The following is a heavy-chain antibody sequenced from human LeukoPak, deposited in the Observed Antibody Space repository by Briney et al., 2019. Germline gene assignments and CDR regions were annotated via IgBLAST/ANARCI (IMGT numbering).Heavy chain of an antibody. V-gene: IGHV1-18*01. D-gene: IGHD6-19*01. Sequence: ASVKVSCKASGYTFTSYGISWVRQAPRQGLEWMGWISAYNGNTNYAQKLQGRVTMTTDTSTSTAYMELRSLRSDDTAVYYCSIAVAGTFWFDPWGQGTLVTVSS. CDR3: SIAVAGTFWFDP. CDR1: GYTFTSYG. CDR2: ISAYNGNT. J-gene: IGHJ5*02.